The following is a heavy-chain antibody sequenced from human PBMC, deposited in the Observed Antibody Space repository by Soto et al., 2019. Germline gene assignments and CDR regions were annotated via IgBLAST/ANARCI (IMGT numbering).Heavy chain of an antibody. V-gene: IGHV4-30-4*01. J-gene: IGHJ4*02. CDR3: ASHDSSGYYVDY. D-gene: IGHD3-22*01. CDR1: GGSISSGDYY. Sequence: PSETLSLTCTVSGGSISSGDYYWSWIRQPPGKGLEWIGYIHYSGSTYYNPSLKSRVTISVDTSKNQFSLKLSSVTAADTAVYYCASHDSSGYYVDYWGQGTLVTVSS. CDR2: IHYSGST.